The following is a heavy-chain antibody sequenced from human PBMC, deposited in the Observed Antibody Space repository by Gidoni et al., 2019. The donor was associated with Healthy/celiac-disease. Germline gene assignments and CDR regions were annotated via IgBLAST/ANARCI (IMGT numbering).Heavy chain of an antibody. D-gene: IGHD2-2*01. CDR1: GFTFSSYS. J-gene: IGHJ6*02. Sequence: EVQLVESGGGLVKPGGSLRLSCAASGFTFSSYSMNWVRQAPGKGLEWVSSISSSSSYIYYADSVKGRFTISRDNAKNSLYLQMNSLRAEDTAVYYCARDLGYCSSTSCYLTYYYYYYGMDVWGQGTTVTVSS. CDR3: ARDLGYCSSTSCYLTYYYYYYGMDV. CDR2: ISSSSSYI. V-gene: IGHV3-21*01.